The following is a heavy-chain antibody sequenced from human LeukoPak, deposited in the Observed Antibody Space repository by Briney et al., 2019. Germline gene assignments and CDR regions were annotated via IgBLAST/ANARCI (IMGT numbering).Heavy chain of an antibody. CDR2: TYYRSKWYN. CDR3: ARGTVWFGELGFTHFDY. V-gene: IGHV6-1*01. CDR1: GDSVSSNSAA. D-gene: IGHD3-10*01. Sequence: SQTLSLTCAISGDSVSSNSAAWNWIRQSPSRGLEWLGRTYYRSKWYNDYAVSVKSRITINPDTSKNQFSLQLNSVTPEDTAVYYCARGTVWFGELGFTHFDYWGQGTLVTVSS. J-gene: IGHJ4*02.